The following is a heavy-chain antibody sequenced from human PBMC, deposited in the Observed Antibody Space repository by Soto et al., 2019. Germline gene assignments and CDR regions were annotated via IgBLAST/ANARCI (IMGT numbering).Heavy chain of an antibody. J-gene: IGHJ3*02. CDR2: IYYSGST. CDR3: ARSPLVVVPAAPLMFDAFDI. Sequence: PSETLSLTCTVSGGSISSGGYYWSWIRQHPGKGLEWIGYIYYSGSTYYNPSLKSRVTISVDTSKNQFSLKLSSVTAADTAVYYCARSPLVVVPAAPLMFDAFDIWGQGTMVTVSS. CDR1: GGSISSGGYY. V-gene: IGHV4-31*03. D-gene: IGHD2-2*01.